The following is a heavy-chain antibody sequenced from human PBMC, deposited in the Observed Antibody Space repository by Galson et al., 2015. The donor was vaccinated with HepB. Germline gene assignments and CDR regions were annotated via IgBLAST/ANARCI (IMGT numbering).Heavy chain of an antibody. Sequence: SVKVSCKASGYTFTGYYMHWVRQAPGQGLERMGRINPISGGTNYAQKFQGRVTMTRDTSISTAYMELSRLRSDDTAVYYCAREAVVTEVDAFDIWGKGTMVPVSS. V-gene: IGHV1-2*06. J-gene: IGHJ3*02. CDR2: INPISGGT. CDR3: AREAVVTEVDAFDI. CDR1: GYTFTGYY. D-gene: IGHD2-21*02.